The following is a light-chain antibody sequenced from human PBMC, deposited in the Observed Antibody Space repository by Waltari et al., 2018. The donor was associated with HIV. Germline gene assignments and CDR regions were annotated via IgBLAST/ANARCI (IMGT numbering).Light chain of an antibody. CDR1: QVIRSH. CDR3: QKYNSVPIT. CDR2: EAS. Sequence: DIEMTQSPSSLSASVGDRVTITCRASQVIRSHLAWYQQKPGTAPTLLIYEASTLQSGVSSRFSGSGSGTDFTLTINSLQSDDVATYFCQKYNSVPITFGQGTRLDI. J-gene: IGKJ5*01. V-gene: IGKV1-27*01.